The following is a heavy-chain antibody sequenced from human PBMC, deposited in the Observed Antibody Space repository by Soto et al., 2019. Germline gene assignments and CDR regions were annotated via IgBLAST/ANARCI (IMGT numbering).Heavy chain of an antibody. J-gene: IGHJ4*02. D-gene: IGHD3-3*02. Sequence: SGGSLRLSCTTSGFTFSSYWMHWVRQAPGKGPVWVSRINSAGSIADYADSVKGRFTISRDNAKNTLYLQMNSLRAEDTAVYYCARVAFGGPSNPYYFFDYWGQGALVTVSS. V-gene: IGHV3-74*01. CDR3: ARVAFGGPSNPYYFFDY. CDR1: GFTFSSYW. CDR2: INSAGSIA.